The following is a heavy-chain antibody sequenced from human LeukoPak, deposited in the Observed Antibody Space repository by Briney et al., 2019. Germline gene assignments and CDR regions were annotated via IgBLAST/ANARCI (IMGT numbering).Heavy chain of an antibody. CDR1: GGSFSNYA. Sequence: SVKVSCKASGGSFSNYAISWVRQAPGQGLEWMGGIVPILSTTNYARKFQGRVTMTAGESTSTAYMELSSLRSDDTAVYYCARGPPPYTEGDLFYYYGLDVWGQGTTVTISS. D-gene: IGHD3-16*01. CDR3: ARGPPPYTEGDLFYYYGLDV. V-gene: IGHV1-69*13. CDR2: IVPILSTT. J-gene: IGHJ6*02.